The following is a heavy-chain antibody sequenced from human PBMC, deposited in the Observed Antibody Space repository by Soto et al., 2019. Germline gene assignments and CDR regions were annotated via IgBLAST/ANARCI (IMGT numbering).Heavy chain of an antibody. J-gene: IGHJ4*02. D-gene: IGHD4-17*01. V-gene: IGHV3-33*01. CDR1: GFTFSSYG. Sequence: PGGSLRLSCAASGFTFSSYGMHWVRQAPGKGLEWVAVIWYDGSNKYYADSVKGRFTISRDNSKNTLYLQMNSLRAEDTAVYYCARDPYGDYRYYFDYWGQGTLVTVS. CDR2: IWYDGSNK. CDR3: ARDPYGDYRYYFDY.